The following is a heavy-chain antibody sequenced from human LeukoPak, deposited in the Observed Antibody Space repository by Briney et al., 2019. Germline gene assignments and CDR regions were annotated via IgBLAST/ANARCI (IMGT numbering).Heavy chain of an antibody. CDR1: GFTVSSNY. J-gene: IGHJ3*02. D-gene: IGHD3-10*01. CDR3: ARDPRSLYYYGSGSLDAFDI. CDR2: IYSGGST. Sequence: QSGGSLRLSCAASGFTVSSNYMSWVRQAPGKGLEWVSVIYSGGSTYYADSVKGRFTISRDNSKNTLYLQMNSLRAEDTAVYYCARDPRSLYYYGSGSLDAFDIWGQGTMVTVSS. V-gene: IGHV3-66*02.